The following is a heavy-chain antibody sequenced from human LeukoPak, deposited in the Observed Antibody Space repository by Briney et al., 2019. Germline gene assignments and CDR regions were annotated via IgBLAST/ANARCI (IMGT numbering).Heavy chain of an antibody. CDR2: IIPIFGTA. J-gene: IGHJ5*01. CDR3: ARGLLRYFDWFYY. Sequence: SVKVSCKASGYTFTSYGISWVRQAPGQGLEWMGGIIPIFGTANYAQKFQGRVTITADESTSTAYMELSSLRSEDTAVYYCARGLLRYFDWFYYWGQGTLVTVSS. D-gene: IGHD3-9*01. CDR1: GYTFTSYG. V-gene: IGHV1-69*13.